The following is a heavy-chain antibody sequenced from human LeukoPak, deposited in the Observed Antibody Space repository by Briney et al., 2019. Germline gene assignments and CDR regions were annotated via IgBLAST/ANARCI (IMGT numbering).Heavy chain of an antibody. Sequence: PSETLSLTCSVSGGSFSDSYWIWIRQSPDMGLQWIGEISHSGGTNFHPSLKSRPTMSVDTSKNQFSLKLTSVTAADSGIYYCARDSYIIGRGFDPWGHGTLVTVSS. D-gene: IGHD3-10*01. CDR3: ARDSYIIGRGFDP. V-gene: IGHV4-34*01. J-gene: IGHJ5*02. CDR2: ISHSGGT. CDR1: GGSFSDSY.